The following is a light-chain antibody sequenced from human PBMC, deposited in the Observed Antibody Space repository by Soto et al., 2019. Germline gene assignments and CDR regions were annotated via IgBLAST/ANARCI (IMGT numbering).Light chain of an antibody. V-gene: IGKV3-20*01. Sequence: EIVLTQSPGTLSLSPGGRATLSCRASRSVPNTFLAWYQQKRGQAPRLLIYGTSTRATGVPDWFSGSGSGTVFTLTITRLEPEDFAVYFCQQYVNSPWTFGQGTKVEI. CDR1: RSVPNTF. CDR3: QQYVNSPWT. J-gene: IGKJ1*01. CDR2: GTS.